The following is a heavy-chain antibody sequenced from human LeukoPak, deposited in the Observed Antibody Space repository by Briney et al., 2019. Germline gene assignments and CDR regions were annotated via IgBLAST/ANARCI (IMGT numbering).Heavy chain of an antibody. D-gene: IGHD2-21*02. V-gene: IGHV1-69*05. CDR2: IIPIFGKA. CDR3: ARDLYWGGDCYSWFDY. CDR1: GGTFTSYA. Sequence: VASVKVSCKASGGTFTSYAISWVRQAPGQGLEWMGWIIPIFGKANYAQKFQGRVTITTDASTSTAYMELRSLRSQDTAVDYCARDLYWGGDCYSWFDYWGQGTLVTVSS. J-gene: IGHJ4*02.